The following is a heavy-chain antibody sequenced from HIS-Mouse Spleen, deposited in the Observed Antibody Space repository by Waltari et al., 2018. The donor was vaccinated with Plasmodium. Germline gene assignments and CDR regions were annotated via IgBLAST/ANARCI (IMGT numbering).Heavy chain of an antibody. D-gene: IGHD3-16*01. V-gene: IGHV4-39*07. Sequence: QLQLQESGPGLVKPSETLSLTCTVSGGSISSSSYYWGWIRQPHGKGLEWIGSIYYSGSTYYNPSLKSRVTISVDTSKNQFSLKLSSVTAADTAVYYCARGRGACFDYWGQGTLVTVSS. J-gene: IGHJ4*02. CDR3: ARGRGACFDY. CDR2: IYYSGST. CDR1: GGSISSSSYY.